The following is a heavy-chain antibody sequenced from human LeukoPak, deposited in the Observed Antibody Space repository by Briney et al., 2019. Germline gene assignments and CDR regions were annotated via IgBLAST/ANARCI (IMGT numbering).Heavy chain of an antibody. V-gene: IGHV3-48*02. CDR1: GFTFSSYG. J-gene: IGHJ4*02. CDR2: IGPGSNTI. D-gene: IGHD3-10*01. Sequence: GGSLRLSCAASGFTFSSYGMHWLRQAPGKGLEWVSYIGPGSNTIYYADSVKGRFTISRDNAKNSLYLQMNSLRDEDTAVYYCARGRLYGSGSYCCFDYWGQGSLVTVSS. CDR3: ARGRLYGSGSYCCFDY.